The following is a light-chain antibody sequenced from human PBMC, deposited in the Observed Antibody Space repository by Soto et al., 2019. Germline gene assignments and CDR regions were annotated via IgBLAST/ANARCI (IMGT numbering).Light chain of an antibody. V-gene: IGLV2-14*03. J-gene: IGLJ1*01. CDR3: SSYTRSSTLV. CDR1: SSDVGGYNY. CDR2: DVS. Sequence: QSALTQPASVSGSPGQSITISCTGTSSDVGGYNYVSWYQQHPGKAPKLMIYDVSNRPSGVPNRFSGSKSGNTASLTISGLQAEDEADYYCSSYTRSSTLVFGTGTKLTVL.